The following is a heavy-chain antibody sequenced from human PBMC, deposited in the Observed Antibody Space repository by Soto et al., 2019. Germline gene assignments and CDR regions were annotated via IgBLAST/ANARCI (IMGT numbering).Heavy chain of an antibody. V-gene: IGHV4-39*01. CDR3: ARRTAMVRGYYYGMDV. J-gene: IGHJ6*02. CDR2: IYYSGST. CDR1: GGSTSSSSYY. D-gene: IGHD5-18*01. Sequence: SETLSLTCTVSGGSTSSSSYYWGWIRQPPGKGLEWIGSIYYSGSTYYNPSLKSRVTISVDTSKNQFSLKLSSVTAADTAVYYCARRTAMVRGYYYGMDVWGQGTTDTVSS.